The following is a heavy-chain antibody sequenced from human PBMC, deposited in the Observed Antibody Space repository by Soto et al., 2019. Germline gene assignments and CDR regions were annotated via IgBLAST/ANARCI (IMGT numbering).Heavy chain of an antibody. CDR1: GGTFSSYA. D-gene: IGHD6-19*01. V-gene: IGHV1-69*01. Sequence: QVQLVQSGAEVQKPGSSVKVSCKASGGTFSSYAISWVRQAPGQGLEWMGGIIPIFGTANYAQKFQGRVTITADESTSTAYMELSSLRSEDTAVYYGARVTRAYSSGGEGFDPWGQGTLVTVSS. CDR2: IIPIFGTA. CDR3: ARVTRAYSSGGEGFDP. J-gene: IGHJ5*02.